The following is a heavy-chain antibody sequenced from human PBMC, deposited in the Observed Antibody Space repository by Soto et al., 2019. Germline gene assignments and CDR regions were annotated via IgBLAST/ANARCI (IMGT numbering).Heavy chain of an antibody. CDR1: GFTFSNYA. Sequence: EVQLLESGGGLVQPGGSLRLSCAASGFTFSNYAMSWVRQAPGKGLEWVSAISGSGGSTYYADSVKGRFTISRDNSKNTLYLQMNSLRAEDTAVYYCAKDRGYCSGGSCYFVDYWGQGTLVTVSS. V-gene: IGHV3-23*01. J-gene: IGHJ4*02. CDR3: AKDRGYCSGGSCYFVDY. CDR2: ISGSGGST. D-gene: IGHD2-15*01.